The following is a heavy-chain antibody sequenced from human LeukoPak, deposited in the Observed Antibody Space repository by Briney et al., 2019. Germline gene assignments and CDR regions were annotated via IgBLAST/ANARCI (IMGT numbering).Heavy chain of an antibody. CDR1: GGTFSSYA. D-gene: IGHD3-10*01. CDR2: IIPILGIA. CDR3: ASEETGSYFDY. Sequence: GASVKVSCKASGGTFSSYAISWVRQAPGQGLEWMGRIIPILGIANYAQKLQGRVTITADKSTSTAYMELSSLRSEDTAVYYCASEETGSYFDYWGQGTLVTVSS. V-gene: IGHV1-69*04. J-gene: IGHJ4*02.